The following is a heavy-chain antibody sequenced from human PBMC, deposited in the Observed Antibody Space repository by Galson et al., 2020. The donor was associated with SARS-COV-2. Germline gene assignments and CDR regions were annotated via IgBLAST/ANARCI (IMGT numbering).Heavy chain of an antibody. Sequence: GESLKISCEASGFTFDDYGMHWVRQSPGRGLEWVAASLYDGSNQWYADSVKGRFTISRDNSKNTLFLQMNSLTPDDTAVYYCAKDPIAAASYAFDIWGQGTRVTVSS. D-gene: IGHD6-25*01. CDR2: SLYDGSNQ. CDR3: AKDPIAAASYAFDI. J-gene: IGHJ3*02. CDR1: GFTFDDYG. V-gene: IGHV3-30*18.